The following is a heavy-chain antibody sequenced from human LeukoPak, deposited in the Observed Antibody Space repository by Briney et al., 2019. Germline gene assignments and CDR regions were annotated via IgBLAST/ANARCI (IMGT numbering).Heavy chain of an antibody. CDR1: GFTFSSYA. J-gene: IGHJ3*02. CDR2: ISGSGGST. CDR3: AKDIHYYDSSGYYLNAFDI. V-gene: IGHV3-23*01. D-gene: IGHD3-22*01. Sequence: GGSLRLSCAASGFTFSSYAMSWVRQAPGKGLEWVSAISGSGGSTYYADSVKGRFTISRDNSKNTRYLQMNSMRDEDTAVYYCAKDIHYYDSSGYYLNAFDIWGQGTMVTVSS.